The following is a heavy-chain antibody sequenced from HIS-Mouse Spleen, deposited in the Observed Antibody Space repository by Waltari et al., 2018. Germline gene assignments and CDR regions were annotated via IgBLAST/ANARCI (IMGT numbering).Heavy chain of an antibody. CDR2: IYYSGST. J-gene: IGHJ2*01. CDR3: AREIPYSSSWYDWYFDL. Sequence: QLQLQESGPGLVKPSEPLSLTCTVSGGSISSSSHYWGWIRQPPGKGLEWIGSIYYSGSTYYNPSLKSRVTISVDTSKNQFSLKLSSVTAADTAVYYCAREIPYSSSWYDWYFDLWGRGTLVTVSS. V-gene: IGHV4-39*07. CDR1: GGSISSSSHY. D-gene: IGHD6-13*01.